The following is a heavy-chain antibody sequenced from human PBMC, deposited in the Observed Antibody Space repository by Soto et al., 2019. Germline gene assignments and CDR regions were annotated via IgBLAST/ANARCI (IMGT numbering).Heavy chain of an antibody. J-gene: IGHJ6*02. CDR1: VGPIIGYY. CDR3: ARDRSGMDV. CDR2: IYYSGST. Sequence: QVQLQESGPGLVKPSETLSLTCTVSVGPIIGYYWGWIRQPPGKGLEWIGYIYYSGSTNYNPSLKSRVTISVDTSKNQFSLKLSSVTAADTAVYYCARDRSGMDVWGQGTTVTVSS. V-gene: IGHV4-59*01.